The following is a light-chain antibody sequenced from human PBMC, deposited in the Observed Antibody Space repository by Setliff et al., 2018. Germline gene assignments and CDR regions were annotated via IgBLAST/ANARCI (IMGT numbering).Light chain of an antibody. J-gene: IGLJ2*01. V-gene: IGLV1-40*01. Sequence: QSVLTQPPSVSGSPGQSVTISCTGTSSNIGADFDVHWYQHLPGTAPKLLIFSNTHRPAGVPDRFSATTSGASASLAVTGLRADDEALYYCQSYDRSLTGSVFGGGTKVTVL. CDR3: QSYDRSLTGSV. CDR1: SSNIGADFD. CDR2: SNT.